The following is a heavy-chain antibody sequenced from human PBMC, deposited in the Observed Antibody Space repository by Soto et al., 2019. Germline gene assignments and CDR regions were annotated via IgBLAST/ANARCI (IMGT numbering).Heavy chain of an antibody. J-gene: IGHJ6*02. CDR1: GYTFTSCG. D-gene: IGHD2-15*01. CDR3: ARFSGGSYNTYYFYYGMDV. CDR2: ISAYNGNT. Sequence: ASVKVSCKASGYTFTSCGISWVRQAPGQGLDWMGWISAYNGNTKYAQDLQGRVTMTTDTSTSTAYMELRSLRSDDTAMYYCARFSGGSYNTYYFYYGMDVWGQGTTVTVSS. V-gene: IGHV1-18*04.